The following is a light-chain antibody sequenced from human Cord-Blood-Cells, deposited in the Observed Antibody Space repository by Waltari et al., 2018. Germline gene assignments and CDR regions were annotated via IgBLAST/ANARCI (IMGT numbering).Light chain of an antibody. Sequence: QSALTQPRSVSGSPGQSVTISCPGTSSDVGGSNYLSWYQQHPGKAPNLMIYDVSKRPSGVPDRFSGSKSGNTASLTISGLQAEDEADYYCCSYAGSHWVFGGGTKLTVL. J-gene: IGLJ3*02. CDR3: CSYAGSHWV. V-gene: IGLV2-11*01. CDR2: DVS. CDR1: SSDVGGSNY.